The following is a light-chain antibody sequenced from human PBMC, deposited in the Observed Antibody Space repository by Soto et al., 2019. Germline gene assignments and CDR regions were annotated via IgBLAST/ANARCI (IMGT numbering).Light chain of an antibody. CDR3: QQYYSYPQLA. J-gene: IGKJ4*01. Sequence: AIRMTQSPSSVSASTGDRVTISCRASQGIASCLAWYQQKPGKAPNLLIYAASTLQSGVPSRFSGSGSGTDFTLTISRLQSEDFATYYCQQYYSYPQLAFGGGTKVEI. CDR1: QGIASC. CDR2: AAS. V-gene: IGKV1-8*01.